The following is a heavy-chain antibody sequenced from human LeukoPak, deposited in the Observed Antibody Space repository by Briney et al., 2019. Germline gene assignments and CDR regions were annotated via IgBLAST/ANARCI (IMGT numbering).Heavy chain of an antibody. J-gene: IGHJ4*02. V-gene: IGHV3-21*01. CDR1: GFTFSSYS. CDR2: ISSSSSYI. Sequence: TGGSLRLSCAASGFTFSSYSMNWVRQAPGKGLEWVSSISSSSSYIYYADSVKGRFTISRDNAKNSLYLQMNSLRAEDTAVYYCAREDDYGDYEWGERDYWGQGTLVTVSS. D-gene: IGHD4-17*01. CDR3: AREDDYGDYEWGERDY.